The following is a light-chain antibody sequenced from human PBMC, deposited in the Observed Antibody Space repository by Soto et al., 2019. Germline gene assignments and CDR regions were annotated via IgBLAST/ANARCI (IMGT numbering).Light chain of an antibody. CDR2: DDS. CDR1: NTGRKS. V-gene: IGLV3-21*02. CDR3: HVRDSSSEHV. Sequence: SYELAQPPSVSVAPGQTARITCGGNNTGRKSLHWYKQKPGQTPVLVLDDDSHRPSAIPERISGSTSAHTPTLTLRRVQAGDEADYFCHVRDSSSEHVFGTETKVT. J-gene: IGLJ1*01.